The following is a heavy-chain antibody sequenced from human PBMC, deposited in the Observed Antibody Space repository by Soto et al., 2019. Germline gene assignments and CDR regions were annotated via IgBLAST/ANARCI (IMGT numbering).Heavy chain of an antibody. CDR2: IGSVGGST. Sequence: GGSLRLSCAASGFTFNNYAMSWVREAPGKGLEWVSAIGSVGGSTYNADSVKGRFTISRDNSKNTLYLQMSSLGAEDTAVYYCAKSDGAAAGSYGMDLWGQGTTVTVSS. J-gene: IGHJ6*02. CDR3: AKSDGAAAGSYGMDL. CDR1: GFTFNNYA. V-gene: IGHV3-23*01. D-gene: IGHD6-13*01.